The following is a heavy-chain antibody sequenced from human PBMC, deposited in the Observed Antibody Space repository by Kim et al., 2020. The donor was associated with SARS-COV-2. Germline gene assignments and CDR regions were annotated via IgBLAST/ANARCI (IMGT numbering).Heavy chain of an antibody. CDR2: ST. J-gene: IGHJ4*02. CDR3: ARVGNWGLAY. D-gene: IGHD7-27*01. Sequence: STFYAASVNDRFTISRDNSKNTVYLQMNSLRAEDTAAYYCARVGNWGLAYWGQGTLVTVSS. V-gene: IGHV3-53*01.